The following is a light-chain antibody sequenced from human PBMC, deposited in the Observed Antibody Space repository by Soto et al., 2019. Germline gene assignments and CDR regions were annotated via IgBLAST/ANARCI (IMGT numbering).Light chain of an antibody. CDR2: GAS. CDR3: QQYSSSRT. Sequence: EIVLTQSPGTLSLSPGERATLSCRASQSVSSSYLAWYQQKPGQAPRLLIYGASSRATGIPVRFSGSGSETDFTLTITRLEPEDFAMYYCQQYSSSRTFGQGTKWIS. CDR1: QSVSSSY. J-gene: IGKJ1*01. V-gene: IGKV3-20*01.